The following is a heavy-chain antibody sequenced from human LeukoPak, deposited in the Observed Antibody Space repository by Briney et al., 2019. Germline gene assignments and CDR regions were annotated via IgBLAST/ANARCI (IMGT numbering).Heavy chain of an antibody. V-gene: IGHV3-23*01. CDR1: GFTFSTFA. J-gene: IGHJ4*02. D-gene: IGHD5-12*01. Sequence: PGGSLRLSCAASGFTFSTFAMIWVRQPPGKGLEWVSSIFPSGGEIHYADSVRGRFTISRDNSKNTLYLQMNSLRAEDTAVYYCAKDSGYSGYVYWDQGTLVTVSS. CDR3: AKDSGYSGYVY. CDR2: IFPSGGEI.